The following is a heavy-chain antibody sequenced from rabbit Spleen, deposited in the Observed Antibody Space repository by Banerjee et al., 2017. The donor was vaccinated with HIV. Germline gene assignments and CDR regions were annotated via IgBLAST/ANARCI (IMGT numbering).Heavy chain of an antibody. J-gene: IGHJ6*01. D-gene: IGHD8-1*01. CDR3: ARDSGTSFSSYGMDL. Sequence: QSLEESGEDLVKPGASLTLTCTASGFSFSYSDYMCWVRQPPGKGPEWIACIGAGVSYTTYYATWAKGRFTISKTSSTTVTLQMTSLTVADTATYFCARDSGTSFSSYGMDLWGPGTLVTVS. V-gene: IGHV1S40*01. CDR1: GFSFSYSDY. CDR2: IGAGVSYTT.